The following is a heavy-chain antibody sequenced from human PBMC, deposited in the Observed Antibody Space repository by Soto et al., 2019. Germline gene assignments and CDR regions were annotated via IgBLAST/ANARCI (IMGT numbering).Heavy chain of an antibody. CDR2: IIPIFGTA. D-gene: IGHD5-12*01. CDR3: ARPDIVATVQVYYYGMDV. Sequence: ASVKVSCKASGGTFSSYAISWVRQAPGQGLEWMGGIIPIFGTANYAQKFQGRVTITADESTSTAYMELSSLRSEDTAVYYCARPDIVATVQVYYYGMDVWGQGTTVTVSS. CDR1: GGTFSSYA. V-gene: IGHV1-69*13. J-gene: IGHJ6*02.